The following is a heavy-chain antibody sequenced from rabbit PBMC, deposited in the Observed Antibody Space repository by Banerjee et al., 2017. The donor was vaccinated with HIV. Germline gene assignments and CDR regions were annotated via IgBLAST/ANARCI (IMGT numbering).Heavy chain of an antibody. V-gene: IGHV1S40*01. CDR3: VRDRGATNRYMDLLDL. CDR2: INTGTGST. J-gene: IGHJ5*01. D-gene: IGHD1-1*01. CDR1: GFSFSRSYC. Sequence: QSLEESGVGLVQPGASLTLTCTASGFSFSRSYCMCWVRQAPGKGLEWIGYINTGTGSTYYASWAKGRFTISKTSSTTVTLQMTSLTAADTATYFCVRDRGATNRYMDLLDLWGQGTLVTVS.